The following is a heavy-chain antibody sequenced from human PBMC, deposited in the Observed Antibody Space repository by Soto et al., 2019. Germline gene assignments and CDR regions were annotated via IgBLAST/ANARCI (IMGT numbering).Heavy chain of an antibody. CDR2: IYYSGST. CDR3: ARGIQLWSKEYYFDY. D-gene: IGHD5-18*01. CDR1: GGYISSGGYY. Sequence: QVQLQESGPGLVKPSQTLSLTCTVSGGYISSGGYYWSWIRQHPGKGLEWIGYIYYSGSTYYNPSLKSRVTISVDTSKNQFSLKLSSVTAADTAVYYCARGIQLWSKEYYFDYWGQGTLVTVSS. J-gene: IGHJ4*02. V-gene: IGHV4-31*03.